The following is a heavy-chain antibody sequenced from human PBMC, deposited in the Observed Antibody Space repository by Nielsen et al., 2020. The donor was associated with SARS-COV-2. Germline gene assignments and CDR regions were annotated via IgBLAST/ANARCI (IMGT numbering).Heavy chain of an antibody. D-gene: IGHD6-19*01. Sequence: SETLSLTCAVSGGSVSSNDWWTWVRQSPGKGLEWIGEVSHSGITNYNPSLKSRVTISVDKSKNQFSLKLSSVTAADTAVYYCARDSGGDAFDIWGQGTMVTVSS. V-gene: IGHV4-4*02. CDR3: ARDSGGDAFDI. J-gene: IGHJ3*02. CDR2: VSHSGIT. CDR1: GGSVSSNDW.